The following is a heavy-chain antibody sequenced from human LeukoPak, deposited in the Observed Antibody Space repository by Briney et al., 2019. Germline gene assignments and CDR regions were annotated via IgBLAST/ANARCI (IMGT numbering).Heavy chain of an antibody. J-gene: IGHJ6*04. CDR2: INHSGST. Sequence: SETLSLTCAVYGGSFSGYYWSWIRQPPGKGLEWIGEINHSGSTNYNPSLKSRATISVDTSKNQFSLKLSSVTAADTAVYYCARRRYCSSTSCPSGYYGMDVWGKGTTVTVSS. CDR3: ARRRYCSSTSCPSGYYGMDV. V-gene: IGHV4-34*01. CDR1: GGSFSGYY. D-gene: IGHD2-2*01.